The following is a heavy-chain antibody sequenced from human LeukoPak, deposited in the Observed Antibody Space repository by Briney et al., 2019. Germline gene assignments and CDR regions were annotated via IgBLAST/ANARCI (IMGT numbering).Heavy chain of an antibody. D-gene: IGHD2-15*01. V-gene: IGHV1-8*01. J-gene: IGHJ6*03. CDR2: MNPNSGNT. Sequence: ASVKVSCKASGYTFTSYDINWVRQATGQGLEWMGWMNPNSGNTGYAQKFQGRVTMTRNTSISTAYMELSSLRSEDTAVYYCARDRSGGDYYYYYMDVWGKGATVTVSS. CDR3: ARDRSGGDYYYYYMDV. CDR1: GYTFTSYD.